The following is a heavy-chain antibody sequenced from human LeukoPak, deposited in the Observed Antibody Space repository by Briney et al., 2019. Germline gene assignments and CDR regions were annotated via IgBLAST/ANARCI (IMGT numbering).Heavy chain of an antibody. V-gene: IGHV3-66*01. CDR2: IYSGGST. D-gene: IGHD1-26*01. CDR3: ARVKVGSTYWFDP. CDR1: GFIVNYNY. J-gene: IGHJ5*02. Sequence: GGSLRLSCAASGFIVNYNYMSWVRQAPGKGLEWVSVIYSGGSTYYADSVKGRFTISRDNSKSMVYLQMNSLRVEDTAVYYCARVKVGSTYWFDPWGQGTLVTVSS.